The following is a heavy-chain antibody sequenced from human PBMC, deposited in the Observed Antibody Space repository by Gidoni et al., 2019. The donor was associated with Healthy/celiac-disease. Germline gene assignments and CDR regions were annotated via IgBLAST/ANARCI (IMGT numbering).Heavy chain of an antibody. CDR3: ARRVVGAIGWFDP. CDR2: IYYSGST. D-gene: IGHD1-26*01. CDR1: GYSISSSNW. V-gene: IGHV4-28*01. J-gene: IGHJ5*02. Sequence: QVQLQESGPGLGKPADAVSLTRAVPGYSISSSNWWGWIRQTPGQGLAWIGYIYYSGSTYYNPSLKLRCTMSGDTSKNQFSLKLSFVTAVDTAVYYGARRVVGAIGWFDPWGQVTLVTVSS.